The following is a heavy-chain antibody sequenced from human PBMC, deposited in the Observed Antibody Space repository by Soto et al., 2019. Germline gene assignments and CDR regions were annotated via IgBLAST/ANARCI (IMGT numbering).Heavy chain of an antibody. CDR1: GYTFTSYY. CDR3: ARGGATIFGVVKHYYYYYMDV. J-gene: IGHJ6*03. V-gene: IGHV1-46*03. Sequence: ASVKVSCKASGYTFTSYYMHWVRQAPGQGLEWMGIINPSGGSTSYAQKFQGRVNMTRDTSTSTVYMEMSSLRSEDTAVYYCARGGATIFGVVKHYYYYYMDVWGKGTTVTVSS. D-gene: IGHD3-3*01. CDR2: INPSGGST.